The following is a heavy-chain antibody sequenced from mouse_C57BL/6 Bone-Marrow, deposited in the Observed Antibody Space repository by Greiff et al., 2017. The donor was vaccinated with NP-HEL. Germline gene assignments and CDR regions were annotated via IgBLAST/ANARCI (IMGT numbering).Heavy chain of an antibody. J-gene: IGHJ4*01. CDR2: IDPEDGET. V-gene: IGHV14-2*01. CDR1: GFNIKDYY. CDR3: AEITTVVATNWDSYAMDY. Sequence: EVKVVESGAELVKPGASVKLSCTASGFNIKDYYMHWVKQRTEQGLEWIGRIDPEDGETKYAPKFQGKATITADTSSNTAYLQLSSLTSEDTAVYYCAEITTVVATNWDSYAMDYWGQGTSVTVSS. D-gene: IGHD1-1*01.